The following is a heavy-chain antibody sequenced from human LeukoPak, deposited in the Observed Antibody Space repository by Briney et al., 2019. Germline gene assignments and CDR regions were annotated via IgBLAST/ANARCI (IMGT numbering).Heavy chain of an antibody. CDR2: IFYSGST. D-gene: IGHD5-12*01. V-gene: IGHV4-59*08. CDR3: ARGGSSGYDPFDY. Sequence: SETLSLTCTVSGGSINNYYWSWIRQPPGKGLDWIGYIFYSGSTNYNPSLKSRVTISVDTSKNQFSLKLSSVTAADTAVYYCARGGSSGYDPFDYWGQGILVTVSS. CDR1: GGSINNYY. J-gene: IGHJ4*02.